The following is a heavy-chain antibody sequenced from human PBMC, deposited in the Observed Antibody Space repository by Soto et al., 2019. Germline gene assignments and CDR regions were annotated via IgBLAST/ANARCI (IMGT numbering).Heavy chain of an antibody. V-gene: IGHV4-34*01. CDR1: GGSFSGYY. Sequence: SETLSLTCAVYGGSFSGYYWSWIRQPPGKGLEWIGEINHSGSTNYNPSLKSRVTISVDTSKNQFSLKLSSVTTADTAVYYCARGSYDYVWGSYRYNNWFDPWGQGTLVTVSS. CDR2: INHSGST. J-gene: IGHJ5*02. CDR3: ARGSYDYVWGSYRYNNWFDP. D-gene: IGHD3-16*02.